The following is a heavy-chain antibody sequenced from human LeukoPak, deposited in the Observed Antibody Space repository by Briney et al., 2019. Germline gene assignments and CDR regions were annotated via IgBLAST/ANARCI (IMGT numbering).Heavy chain of an antibody. J-gene: IGHJ4*02. CDR3: ARDRFPGYSRSSETDH. CDR1: GFTFSSYW. CDR2: IKQDGSEK. V-gene: IGHV3-7*01. Sequence: GGSLRLSCAASGFTFSSYWMSWVRQAPGKGREGGANIKQDGSEKYYVDSVKGRFTISRDNAKNSLYLQMNSLRAEDTAVYYCARDRFPGYSRSSETDHWGQGTLVTVSS. D-gene: IGHD6-6*01.